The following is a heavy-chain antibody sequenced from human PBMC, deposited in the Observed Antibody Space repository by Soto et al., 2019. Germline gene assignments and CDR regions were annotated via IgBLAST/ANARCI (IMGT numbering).Heavy chain of an antibody. J-gene: IGHJ4*02. Sequence: SETLSLTCSVSGASLISAEHYWSWIRQAPGKGLEWIGLIYYTGITDYNPSLKSRVAISLDTSENQFSLTLSSVTAADTAVYYCARRMYYYGSGFDYWGQGTLVTVSS. CDR3: ARRMYYYGSGFDY. V-gene: IGHV4-30-4*01. D-gene: IGHD3-10*01. CDR1: GASLISAEHY. CDR2: IYYTGIT.